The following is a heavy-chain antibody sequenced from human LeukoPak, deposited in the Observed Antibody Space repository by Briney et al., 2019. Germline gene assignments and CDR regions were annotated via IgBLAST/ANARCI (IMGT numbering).Heavy chain of an antibody. D-gene: IGHD3-3*01. CDR1: GGSISSYY. V-gene: IGHV4-30-4*01. Sequence: SETLSLTCTVSGGSISSYYWSWIRQPPGKGLEWIGYIYYSGSTYYNPSLKSRVTISVDTSKNQFSLKLSSVTAADTAVYYCAREVRFLEWFDWGQGTLVTVSS. J-gene: IGHJ4*02. CDR3: AREVRFLEWFD. CDR2: IYYSGST.